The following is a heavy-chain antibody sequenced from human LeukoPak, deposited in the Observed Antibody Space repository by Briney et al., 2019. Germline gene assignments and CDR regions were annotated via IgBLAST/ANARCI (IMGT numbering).Heavy chain of an antibody. V-gene: IGHV4-39*07. D-gene: IGHD3-3*01. CDR2: INHSGRT. CDR3: ARGVGLRSDFDI. Sequence: KASETLSLTCTVSGGSISSSSYYWRWIRQPPGKGLEWIGEINHSGRTNYNPSLKSRVTISVDTSKNQFSLKVSSVTAADTAVYYCARGVGLRSDFDIWGQGTMVTVSS. CDR1: GGSISSSSYY. J-gene: IGHJ3*02.